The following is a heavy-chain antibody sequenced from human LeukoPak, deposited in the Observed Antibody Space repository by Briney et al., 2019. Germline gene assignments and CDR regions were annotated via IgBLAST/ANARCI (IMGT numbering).Heavy chain of an antibody. CDR2: IYTSGST. CDR1: GASISSSSYY. J-gene: IGHJ3*02. V-gene: IGHV4-61*02. CDR3: ARDLGYCSSTSCYDAFDI. Sequence: SETLSLTCTVSGASISSSSYYWSWIRQPAGKGLEWIGRIYTSGSTNYNPSLKSRVTMSVDTSKNQFSLKLSSVTAADTAVYYCARDLGYCSSTSCYDAFDIWGQGTMVTVSS. D-gene: IGHD2-2*01.